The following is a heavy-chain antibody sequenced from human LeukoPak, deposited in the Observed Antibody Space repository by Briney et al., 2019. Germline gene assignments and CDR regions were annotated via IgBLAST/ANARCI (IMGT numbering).Heavy chain of an antibody. Sequence: PGGSLRLSCAASGFTFSSYGMHWVRQAPGKGLEWVALIRYDGSNKYYADSVKGRFTISRDNSKNTLYLQMNSLRAEDTAVYYCAKDSASSSFVDYWGQGTLVTVSS. V-gene: IGHV3-30*02. D-gene: IGHD6-13*01. CDR3: AKDSASSSFVDY. CDR1: GFTFSSYG. CDR2: IRYDGSNK. J-gene: IGHJ4*02.